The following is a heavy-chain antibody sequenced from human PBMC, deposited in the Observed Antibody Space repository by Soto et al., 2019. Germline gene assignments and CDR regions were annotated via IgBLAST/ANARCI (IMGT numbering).Heavy chain of an antibody. CDR2: IKSKTDGGTT. D-gene: IGHD3-3*01. CDR1: GFTFSNAL. J-gene: IGHJ5*02. Sequence: EVQLVESGGGLVKPGGSLRLSCAASGFTFSNALMSWVRQAPGKGLEWVGGIKSKTDGGTTDYAAPVKGRFTISRDDSKNTLYLQMNSLKTEDTAVYYCTTGLTIFGVVIDPWGQGTLVTVSS. V-gene: IGHV3-15*01. CDR3: TTGLTIFGVVIDP.